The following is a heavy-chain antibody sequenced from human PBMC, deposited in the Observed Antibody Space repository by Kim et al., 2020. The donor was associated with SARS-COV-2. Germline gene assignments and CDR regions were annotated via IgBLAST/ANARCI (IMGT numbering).Heavy chain of an antibody. Sequence: AKGRFTITRDKSKNTLYLQMNSLRAEDTAVYYCATPGNYYDSSGYADFGYWGQGTLVTVSS. D-gene: IGHD3-22*01. V-gene: IGHV3-23*01. J-gene: IGHJ4*02. CDR3: ATPGNYYDSSGYADFGY.